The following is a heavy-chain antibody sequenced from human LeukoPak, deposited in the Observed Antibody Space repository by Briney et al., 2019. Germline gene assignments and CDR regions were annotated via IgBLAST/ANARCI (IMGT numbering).Heavy chain of an antibody. CDR3: AKGVYSGTYYSDY. CDR1: GFTFSSYG. CDR2: ISGGGGST. J-gene: IGHJ4*02. D-gene: IGHD1-26*01. Sequence: GGSLRLSCAASGFTFSSYGMSWVRQAPGKGLEWVSAISGGGGSTFYADSVKGRFTISRDNSKNTLYLQMNSLRAEDTALYYCAKGVYSGTYYSDYWGQGTLVTVSS. V-gene: IGHV3-23*01.